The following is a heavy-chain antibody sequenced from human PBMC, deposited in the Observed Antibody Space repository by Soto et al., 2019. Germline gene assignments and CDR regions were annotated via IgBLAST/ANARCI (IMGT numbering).Heavy chain of an antibody. J-gene: IGHJ5*01. Sequence: SVKVSCKASGGTFSSYTISWVRQSPGQGLEWMGRIIPILGIANYAQKFQGRVTITADKSTSTAYMELSSLRSEDTAVYYCARDPMVRGVILNWFDSWGQGTLVTVSS. V-gene: IGHV1-69*04. CDR2: IIPILGIA. CDR3: ARDPMVRGVILNWFDS. CDR1: GGTFSSYT. D-gene: IGHD3-10*01.